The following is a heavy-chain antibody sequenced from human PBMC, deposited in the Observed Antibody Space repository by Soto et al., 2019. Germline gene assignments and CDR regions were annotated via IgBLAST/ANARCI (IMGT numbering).Heavy chain of an antibody. Sequence: QVQLVHSGAEEKRPGASAQVPCKASGYTFTNHAIHWVRQTPGQGLEWMGWINAGKCDTQYPQRFQGRVTITRDTSASTAYIELSSLRSEDTAVYYCARNILGGTTDYWGPGNLFTVSS. D-gene: IGHD1-7*01. CDR2: INAGKCDT. V-gene: IGHV1-3*05. CDR3: ARNILGGTTDY. CDR1: GYTFTNHA. J-gene: IGHJ4*02.